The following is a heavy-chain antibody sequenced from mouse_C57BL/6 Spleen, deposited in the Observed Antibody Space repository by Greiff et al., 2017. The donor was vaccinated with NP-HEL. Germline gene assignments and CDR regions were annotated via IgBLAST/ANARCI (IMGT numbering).Heavy chain of an antibody. J-gene: IGHJ4*01. CDR2: IDPSDSET. Sequence: QVQLQQPGAELVRPGSSVKLSCKASGYTFTSYWMHWVKQRPIQGLEWIGNIDPSDSETHYNQKFKDKATLTVDKSSSTAYMQLSSLTSEDSAVDYCARSYGNYTAMDYWGQGTSVTVSS. D-gene: IGHD2-1*01. CDR3: ARSYGNYTAMDY. V-gene: IGHV1-52*01. CDR1: GYTFTSYW.